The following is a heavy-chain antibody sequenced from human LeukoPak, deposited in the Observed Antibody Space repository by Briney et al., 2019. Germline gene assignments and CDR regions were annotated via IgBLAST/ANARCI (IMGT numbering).Heavy chain of an antibody. CDR2: IWYDGSNK. V-gene: IGHV3-33*06. CDR1: GFTFSNYG. J-gene: IGHJ4*02. D-gene: IGHD1-1*01. Sequence: GGSLRLSCAASGFTFSNYGMHWVRQAPGKGLEWVAVIWYDGSNKYYPDSVKGRFTISRDNSKNTLYLQMNSLRAEDTAVYYCAKGTTGDITLVDYWGQGTLVTVSS. CDR3: AKGTTGDITLVDY.